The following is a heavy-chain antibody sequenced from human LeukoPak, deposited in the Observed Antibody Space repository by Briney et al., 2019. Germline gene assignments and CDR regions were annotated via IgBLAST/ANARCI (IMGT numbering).Heavy chain of an antibody. Sequence: ASVKVSCTASGGTFSSYAISWVRQAPGQGLEWMGGIIPIFGTANYAQKFQGRVTITADKSTSTAYMELSSLRSEDTAVYYCARGRDSSSWTYYYYYMDVWGKGTTVTVSS. D-gene: IGHD6-13*01. J-gene: IGHJ6*03. CDR1: GGTFSSYA. CDR2: IIPIFGTA. CDR3: ARGRDSSSWTYYYYYMDV. V-gene: IGHV1-69*06.